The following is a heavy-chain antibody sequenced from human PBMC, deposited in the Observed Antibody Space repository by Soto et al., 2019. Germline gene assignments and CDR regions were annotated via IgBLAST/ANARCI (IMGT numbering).Heavy chain of an antibody. V-gene: IGHV4-31*03. CDR3: ARSLSRGYSGYDSVY. CDR2: IYYSGST. J-gene: IGHJ4*02. D-gene: IGHD5-12*01. Sequence: QVQLQESGPGLVKPSQTLSLTCTVSGGSISSGGYYWSWIRQHPGKGLEWIGYIYYSGSTYYNPSLESRVTISVDTSKHQFSLKLSSVAAADTAVYYCARSLSRGYSGYDSVYWGQGTLVTVSS. CDR1: GGSISSGGYY.